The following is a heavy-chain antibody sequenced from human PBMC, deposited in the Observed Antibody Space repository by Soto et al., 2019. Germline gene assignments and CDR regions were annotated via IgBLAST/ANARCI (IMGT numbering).Heavy chain of an antibody. J-gene: IGHJ6*02. CDR1: GGSSSGYY. CDR3: ARGPPWNTSGWYVLDYYFSGMDV. V-gene: IGHV4-34*01. CDR2: INQSGST. D-gene: IGHD6-19*01. Sequence: KPSETLSLTCSVYGGSSSGYYWSWIRQPPGKGLEWNGEINQSGSTNYNPSLKSRVTISLDMSKNQFSLKLSSVTAADTAVYYCARGPPWNTSGWYVLDYYFSGMDVWGQGTTVTFSS.